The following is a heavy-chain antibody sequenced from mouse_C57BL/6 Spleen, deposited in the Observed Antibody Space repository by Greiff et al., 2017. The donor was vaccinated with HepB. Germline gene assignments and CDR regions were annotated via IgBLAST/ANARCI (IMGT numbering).Heavy chain of an antibody. J-gene: IGHJ2*01. CDR3: ATGNPYYFDY. V-gene: IGHV1-50*01. D-gene: IGHD2-1*01. CDR1: GYTFTSYW. Sequence: QVQLQQSGAELVKPGASVKLSCKASGYTFTSYWMQWVKQRPGQGLEWIGEIDPSDSYTNYNQKFKGKATLTVDTSSSTAYMQLSSLTSEDSAVYYCATGNPYYFDYWGQGTTLTVSS. CDR2: IDPSDSYT.